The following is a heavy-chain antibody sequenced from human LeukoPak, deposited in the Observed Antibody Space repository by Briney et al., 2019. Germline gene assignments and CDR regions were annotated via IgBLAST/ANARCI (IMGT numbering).Heavy chain of an antibody. V-gene: IGHV3-23*01. D-gene: IGHD3-10*01. CDR2: TSDSGTYT. CDR1: GFTALKYG. CDR3: AKGRSLSFGEQSYFDY. J-gene: IGHJ4*02. Sequence: GSLRLSCAASGFTALKYGMSWGRHAPGERLEWISTTSDSGTYTYYADFVKDRFTASRDNSKNTAFLELNRLRTEETPTYFCAKGRSLSFGEQSYFDYWGQGTLVTVSS.